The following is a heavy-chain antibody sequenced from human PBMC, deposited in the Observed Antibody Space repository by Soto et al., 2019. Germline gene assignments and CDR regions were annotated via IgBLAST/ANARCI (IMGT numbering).Heavy chain of an antibody. CDR3: ARDGPPTTTGVGPVYTMDG. Sequence: QMQLVQSGAEVKKPGASVKVSCQASGYTFTSNQMHWVRQAPGQGLEWMGMINPSGGRTTYAQRFQGRVMMTSDTSTSTIYMELSSLRSEDRAMYYCARDGPPTTTGVGPVYTMDGWGQRTAVTVS. CDR2: INPSGGRT. J-gene: IGHJ6*02. D-gene: IGHD3-3*01. V-gene: IGHV1-46*01. CDR1: GYTFTSNQ.